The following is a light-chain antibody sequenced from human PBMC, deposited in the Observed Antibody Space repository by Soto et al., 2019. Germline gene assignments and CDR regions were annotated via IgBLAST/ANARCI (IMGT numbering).Light chain of an antibody. CDR3: QQYYSTYP. V-gene: IGKV4-1*01. Sequence: DIVMTQSPDSLAVSLGERATINCKSSQSVLYSSNNKNYLAWYQQKPGQPPKLLIYWASTRESGVPDRFSGSGSETDFTLTISSLQAEDVAVYYCQQYYSTYPSGQGTKLEIK. CDR1: QSVLYSSNNKNY. CDR2: WAS. J-gene: IGKJ2*01.